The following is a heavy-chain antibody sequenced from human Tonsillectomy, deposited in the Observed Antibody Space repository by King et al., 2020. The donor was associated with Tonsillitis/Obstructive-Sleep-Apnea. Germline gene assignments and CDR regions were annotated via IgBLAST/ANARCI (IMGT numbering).Heavy chain of an antibody. CDR1: GGSFSGYY. D-gene: IGHD2-2*01. CDR3: GTNAGDYYYYMDV. J-gene: IGHJ6*03. Sequence: VQLQQWGAGLLKPSETLSLTCGVYGGSFSGYYWSWIRQPPGKGLEWIGEINHIGSTVYNTYLKSRVTISRDTSKNQFSLRLTSVTAADTAVYYCGTNAGDYYYYMDVWGKGTTVTVSS. CDR2: INHIGST. V-gene: IGHV4-34*01.